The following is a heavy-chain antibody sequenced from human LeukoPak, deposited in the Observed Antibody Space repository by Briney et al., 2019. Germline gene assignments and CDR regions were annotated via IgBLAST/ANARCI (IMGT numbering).Heavy chain of an antibody. J-gene: IGHJ5*02. Sequence: SETLSLTCTVSGGSISSYYWSWIRQPPGKGLEWSGHIYYSGSTNYNPSLKSRVTISVDTSKNQFSLKLSSVTAADTAVYYCARHGGVPALSVHWFDPWGQGTLVTVSS. V-gene: IGHV4-59*08. D-gene: IGHD2-2*01. CDR3: ARHGGVPALSVHWFDP. CDR1: GGSISSYY. CDR2: IYYSGST.